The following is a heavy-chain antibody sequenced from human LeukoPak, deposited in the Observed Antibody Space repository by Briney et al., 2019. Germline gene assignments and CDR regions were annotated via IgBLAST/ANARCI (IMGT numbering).Heavy chain of an antibody. CDR2: ISAYNGNT. Sequence: ASVKVSCKASGYTFTSYGISWVRQAPGQGLEWMGWISAYNGNTNYAQKLQGRVTMTTDTSTSTAYMELRSLRSDDTAVYYCARDNPFCSGGSCYPLHYWGQGTLVTVSP. V-gene: IGHV1-18*01. J-gene: IGHJ4*02. D-gene: IGHD2-15*01. CDR1: GYTFTSYG. CDR3: ARDNPFCSGGSCYPLHY.